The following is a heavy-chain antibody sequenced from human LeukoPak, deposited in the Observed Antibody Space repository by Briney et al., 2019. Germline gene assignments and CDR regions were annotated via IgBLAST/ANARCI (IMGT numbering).Heavy chain of an antibody. J-gene: IGHJ2*01. CDR1: GFTFSNFE. V-gene: IGHV3-48*03. D-gene: IGHD3-3*01. CDR3: AKDAAIFGVVINWYFDL. Sequence: GGSLRLSCAASGFTFSNFEMNWVRQAPGKGLEWLSYISSSGTAIYYADSVKGRFTISRDNSKNTLYLQMNSLRAEDTAVYYCAKDAAIFGVVINWYFDLWGRGTLVTVSS. CDR2: ISSSGTAI.